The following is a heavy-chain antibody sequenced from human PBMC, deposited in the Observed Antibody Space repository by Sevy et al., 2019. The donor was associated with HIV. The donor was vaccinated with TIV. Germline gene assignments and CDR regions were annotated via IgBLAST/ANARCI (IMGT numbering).Heavy chain of an antibody. V-gene: IGHV1-69*13. J-gene: IGHJ3*02. CDR1: GGTFDNYS. CDR2: IVPLFGTR. Sequence: ASVKVSCKGSGGTFDNYSISWLRQAPGQGLEWMGVIVPLFGTRNYAQKFQGRVTIIADPSTNTAYMELSSLRSEDSAVFYCARDRDITFGGGDASDIWGQGTMVTVSS. D-gene: IGHD3-16*01. CDR3: ARDRDITFGGGDASDI.